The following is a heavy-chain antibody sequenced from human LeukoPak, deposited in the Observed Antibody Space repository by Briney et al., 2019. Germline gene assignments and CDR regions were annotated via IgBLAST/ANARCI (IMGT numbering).Heavy chain of an antibody. CDR3: ARGPDYGGPL. J-gene: IGHJ4*02. V-gene: IGHV3-74*01. CDR1: GFTFTNYW. D-gene: IGHD4-23*01. Sequence: GGSLRLSCVASGFTFTNYWMHWVRHAPGKGLVWAARMNSDASSTSYADSVKGRFSISRDNAKKTLYLQMNSLRAEDTAVYYCARGPDYGGPLRGQGTLVTVSP. CDR2: MNSDASST.